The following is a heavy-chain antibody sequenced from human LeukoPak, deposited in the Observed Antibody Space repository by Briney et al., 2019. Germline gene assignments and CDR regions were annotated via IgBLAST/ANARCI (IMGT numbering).Heavy chain of an antibody. V-gene: IGHV1-69*06. CDR2: IIPIFGTA. CDR1: GGTFSSYA. D-gene: IGHD3-9*01. J-gene: IGHJ4*02. CDR3: AREPEYDILTGYSNGEAFDY. Sequence: ASVKVSCKASGGTFSSYAISRVRQAPGQGLECMGGIIPIFGTANYAPKFQGRVTITADKSTSTAYMELSSLRSEDTAVYFFAREPEYDILTGYSNGEAFDYWGQGTLVTVSS.